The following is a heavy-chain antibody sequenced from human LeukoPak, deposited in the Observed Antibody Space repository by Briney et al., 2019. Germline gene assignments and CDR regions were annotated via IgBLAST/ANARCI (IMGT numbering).Heavy chain of an antibody. CDR2: IRYDGSNK. D-gene: IGHD3-3*01. CDR1: GFTFSSYA. V-gene: IGHV3-30*02. J-gene: IGHJ5*02. CDR3: AKTIFGVVTFYNWFDP. Sequence: GRSLRLSCAASGFTFSSYAMHWVRQAPGKGLEWVAFIRYDGSNKYYADSVKGRFTISRDNSKNTLYLQMNSLRAEDTAVYYCAKTIFGVVTFYNWFDPWGQGTLVTVSS.